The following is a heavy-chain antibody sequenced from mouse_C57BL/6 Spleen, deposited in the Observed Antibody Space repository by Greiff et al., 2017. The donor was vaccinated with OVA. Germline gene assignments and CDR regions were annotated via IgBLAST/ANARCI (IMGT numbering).Heavy chain of an antibody. CDR3: ARGRNYYGSPRYFDV. J-gene: IGHJ1*03. D-gene: IGHD1-1*01. Sequence: VQLQQSGPELVKPGASVKLSCKASGYTFTSYDINWVKQRPGQGLEWIGWIYPRDGSTKYNEKFKGKATLTVDTSSSTAYMELHSLTSEDSAVYFCARGRNYYGSPRYFDVWGTGTTVTVSS. CDR1: GYTFTSYD. CDR2: IYPRDGST. V-gene: IGHV1-85*01.